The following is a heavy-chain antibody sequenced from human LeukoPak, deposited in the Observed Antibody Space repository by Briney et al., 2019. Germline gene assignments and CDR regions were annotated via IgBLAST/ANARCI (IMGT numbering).Heavy chain of an antibody. Sequence: GGSLRLSCAASGFTFSSYGMHWVRQAPGKGLEWVAFIRYDGSNKYYADSVKGRFTISRDNSKNTLYLQMNSLRAEDTAVYYCAKEGRRYCSGGSCWPFDYWGQGTLVTVSS. CDR2: IRYDGSNK. CDR1: GFTFSSYG. D-gene: IGHD2-15*01. V-gene: IGHV3-30*02. J-gene: IGHJ4*02. CDR3: AKEGRRYCSGGSCWPFDY.